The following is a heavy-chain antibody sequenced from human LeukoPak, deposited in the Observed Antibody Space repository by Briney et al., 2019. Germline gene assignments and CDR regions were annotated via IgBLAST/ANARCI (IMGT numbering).Heavy chain of an antibody. Sequence: SETLSLTCTVSGGSISSGSYYWSWIRQPAGKGLEWIGRIYTSGSANYNPSLKSRVTISVDTSKNQFSLKLSSVTAADTAVYYCARVIASYYYYMDVWGKGTTVTVSS. CDR1: GGSISSGSYY. V-gene: IGHV4-61*02. D-gene: IGHD2-21*01. CDR3: ARVIASYYYYMDV. J-gene: IGHJ6*03. CDR2: IYTSGSA.